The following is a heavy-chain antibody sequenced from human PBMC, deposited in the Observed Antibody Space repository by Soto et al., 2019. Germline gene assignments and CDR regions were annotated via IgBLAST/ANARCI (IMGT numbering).Heavy chain of an antibody. J-gene: IGHJ6*03. CDR3: ARGRYGDYLRYYYYYMDV. Sequence: PSESLSLTCTVSGDSITSSGSYWGWIRQPPGKGLEWIGSIYYSGNTNYNPSLESRVTISVDTSKNQFSLKLSSVTAADTAVYYCARGRYGDYLRYYYYYMDVWGKGTTVTVSS. V-gene: IGHV4-39*07. CDR1: GDSITSSGSY. CDR2: IYYSGNT. D-gene: IGHD4-17*01.